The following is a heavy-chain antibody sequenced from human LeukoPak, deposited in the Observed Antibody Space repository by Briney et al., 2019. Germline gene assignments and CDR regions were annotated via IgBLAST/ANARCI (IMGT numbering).Heavy chain of an antibody. CDR2: INPNSGDT. J-gene: IGHJ3*02. D-gene: IGHD6-19*01. CDR3: ARDLYSSGWTDAFDI. V-gene: IGHV1-2*02. CDR1: GYTFTGCY. Sequence: ASVKVCCKASGYTFTGCYMHWVRQAPGQGLEWMRWINPNSGDTNYSQKFQGRVSMTRDTSINTAYMELSRMTSDDTAVYYCARDLYSSGWTDAFDIWGQGTMVTVSS.